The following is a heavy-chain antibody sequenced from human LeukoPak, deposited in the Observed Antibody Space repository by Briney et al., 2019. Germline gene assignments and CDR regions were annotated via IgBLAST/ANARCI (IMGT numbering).Heavy chain of an antibody. D-gene: IGHD6-19*01. CDR2: IYYSGST. CDR3: ARAVAGMAFDI. Sequence: SETLSLTCTVSGGSISSSGYYWGWIRQPPGKGLEWIGSIYYSGSTYYNPSLKSRVTISVDTSKNQFSLKLSSVTAADTAVYYCARAVAGMAFDIWGQGTMVTVSS. CDR1: GGSISSSGYY. J-gene: IGHJ3*02. V-gene: IGHV4-39*07.